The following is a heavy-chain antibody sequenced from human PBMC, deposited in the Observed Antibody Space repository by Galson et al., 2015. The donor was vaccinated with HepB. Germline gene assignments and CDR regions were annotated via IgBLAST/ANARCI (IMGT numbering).Heavy chain of an antibody. D-gene: IGHD3-10*01. CDR2: ISYDGSNK. J-gene: IGHJ4*02. CDR3: APMPAGSGSGFDH. V-gene: IGHV3-30-3*01. CDR1: GFTFSSYA. Sequence: SLRLSCAASGFTFSSYAMHWVRQAPGKGLEWVAVISYDGSNKYYADSVKGRFTISRDNSKNTLYLQMNSLRAEDTAVYYCAPMPAGSGSGFDHWGQGTLVTVSS.